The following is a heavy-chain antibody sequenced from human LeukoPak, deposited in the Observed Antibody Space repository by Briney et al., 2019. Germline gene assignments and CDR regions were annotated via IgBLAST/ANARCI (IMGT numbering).Heavy chain of an antibody. CDR1: GFTVSSNY. Sequence: GGSLRLSCAASGFTVSSNYMTWVRQAPGKGLECVSIIYSGGNTYYADSVKGRFTISRDNSKNTLYLQMNSLRTEDTAVYYCAGGGSVAGTAYYYYGMAVWGQGTTVTVSS. D-gene: IGHD6-19*01. CDR3: AGGGSVAGTAYYYYGMAV. CDR2: IYSGGNT. V-gene: IGHV3-66*01. J-gene: IGHJ6*02.